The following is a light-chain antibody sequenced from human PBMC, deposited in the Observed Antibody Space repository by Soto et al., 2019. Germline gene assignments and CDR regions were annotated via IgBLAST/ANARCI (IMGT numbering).Light chain of an antibody. CDR1: QDIANY. V-gene: IGKV1-27*01. CDR3: QKYNSAPRT. J-gene: IGKJ1*01. CDR2: KAS. Sequence: DIQMTQSPSSLSASVGERVTITCRASQDIANYLNWFQHKPGKAPKLLIYKASTLKSGVPSRFSGSGSGTDFTLAISSLQPEDVATYYCQKYNSAPRTFGQGTKVDIK.